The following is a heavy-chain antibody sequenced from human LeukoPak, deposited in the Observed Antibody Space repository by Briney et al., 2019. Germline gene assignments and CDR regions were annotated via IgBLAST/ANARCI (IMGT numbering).Heavy chain of an antibody. Sequence: GGSLRLSCTASGFTFSDYYLSWIRQAPGKGLEWVSHISPSGSSIYYADSVKGRFSISRDNARNSLFLQMNSLRAEDTAVYYCARGHYGLDVWGQGTTVTV. J-gene: IGHJ6*02. V-gene: IGHV3-11*01. CDR2: ISPSGSSI. CDR1: GFTFSDYY. CDR3: ARGHYGLDV.